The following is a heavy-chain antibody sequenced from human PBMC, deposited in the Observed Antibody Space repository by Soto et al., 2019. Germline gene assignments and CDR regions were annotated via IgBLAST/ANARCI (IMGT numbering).Heavy chain of an antibody. CDR3: ASVYCGGDCYAN. Sequence: QVQLVQSGAEVKKPGASVKVSCKASGYTFTSYAMHWVRQAPGQRLEWMGWINAGNGNTKYSQKFQGRVTITRDTSASTAYMELSSLRSEDTAVYYCASVYCGGDCYANWGQGTLVTVSS. D-gene: IGHD2-21*02. CDR2: INAGNGNT. V-gene: IGHV1-3*01. CDR1: GYTFTSYA. J-gene: IGHJ4*02.